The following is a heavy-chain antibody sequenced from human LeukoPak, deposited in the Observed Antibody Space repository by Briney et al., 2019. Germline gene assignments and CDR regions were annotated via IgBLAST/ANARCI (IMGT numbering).Heavy chain of an antibody. CDR2: TWSDGRSE. CDR1: GVSLSSHG. D-gene: IGHD4-23*01. J-gene: IGHJ4*02. CDR3: AKYAPPTTVVTRFFDS. Sequence: GGSLRLSCVVSGVSLSSHGMHWVHQAPGKRLEWLTFTWSDGRSEYYADSVEGRFTISRDNSKNTLYLQMNSLRVEDTAIYYCAKYAPPTTVVTRFFDSWGQGTLVTVSS. V-gene: IGHV3-30*02.